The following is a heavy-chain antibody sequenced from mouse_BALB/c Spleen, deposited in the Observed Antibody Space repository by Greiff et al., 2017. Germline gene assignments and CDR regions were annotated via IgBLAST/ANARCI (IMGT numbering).Heavy chain of an antibody. D-gene: IGHD2-4*01. J-gene: IGHJ4*01. CDR2: INPDSSTI. CDR3: ARPAITTFYYAMDY. Sequence: EVKLMESGGGLVQPGGSLKLSCAASGFDFSRYWMSWVRQAPGKGLEWIGEINPDSSTINYTPSLKDKFIISRDNAKNTLYLQMSKVRSEDTALYYCARPAITTFYYAMDYWGQGTSVTVSS. CDR1: GFDFSRYW. V-gene: IGHV4-1*02.